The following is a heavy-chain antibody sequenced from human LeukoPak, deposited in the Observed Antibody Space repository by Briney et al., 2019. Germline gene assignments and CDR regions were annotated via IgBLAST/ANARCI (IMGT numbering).Heavy chain of an antibody. V-gene: IGHV1-69*13. D-gene: IGHD3-3*01. CDR2: IIPIFGTA. CDR3: ARDSPLPLRPRRYYYGMDV. Sequence: SVKVSCKASGGTFSSYAISWVRQAPGQGLEWMGGIIPIFGTANYAQKFQGRVTITADESTSTAYMELSSLRSEDTAVYCCARDSPLPLRPRRYYYGMDVWGQGTTVTVSS. CDR1: GGTFSSYA. J-gene: IGHJ6*02.